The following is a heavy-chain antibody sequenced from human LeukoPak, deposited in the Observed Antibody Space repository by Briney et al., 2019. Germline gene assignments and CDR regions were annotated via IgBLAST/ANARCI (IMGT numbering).Heavy chain of an antibody. D-gene: IGHD5-12*01. CDR3: AKTRNGYTTEYLHH. CDR2: ISSSGSTI. J-gene: IGHJ1*01. CDR1: GFTFSDYY. Sequence: GGSLRLSCAASGFTFSDYYMSWIRQAPGKGLEWVSYISSSGSTIYYADSVKGRFTISRDNSKNALYLQMNSLRAEDTAVYYCAKTRNGYTTEYLHHWGQGTLVTVSS. V-gene: IGHV3-11*01.